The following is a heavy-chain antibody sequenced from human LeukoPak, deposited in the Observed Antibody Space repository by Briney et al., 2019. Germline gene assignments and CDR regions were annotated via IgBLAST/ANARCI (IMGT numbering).Heavy chain of an antibody. CDR3: ANDPRYSSGWPFDY. CDR1: GFTFSSYA. Sequence: GGSLRLSCAASGFTFSSYAMSWVRQAPGKGLEWVSAISGSGGSTYYADSVKGRFTISRDNSKNTLYLQMNSLRAEDTAVYYCANDPRYSSGWPFDYWGQGTLVTVSS. J-gene: IGHJ4*02. V-gene: IGHV3-23*01. D-gene: IGHD6-19*01. CDR2: ISGSGGST.